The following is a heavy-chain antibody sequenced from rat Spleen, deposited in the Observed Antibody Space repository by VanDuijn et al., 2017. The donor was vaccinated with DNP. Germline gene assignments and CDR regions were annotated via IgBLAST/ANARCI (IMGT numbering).Heavy chain of an antibody. V-gene: IGHV1-43*01. CDR3: ARRRLPYWYFDF. D-gene: IGHD1-8*01. CDR2: INTGSGGT. Sequence: QVQLRQSGAEPAKPGSSVKISCKASGYTFTSYYIGWIKQTTGQGLEYIGYINTGSGGTNYNEKFKGKATLTVDKSSSTAFMQFSSLTPDDSAVYYCARRRLPYWYFDFWGPGTKVTVSS. CDR1: GYTFTSYY. J-gene: IGHJ1*01.